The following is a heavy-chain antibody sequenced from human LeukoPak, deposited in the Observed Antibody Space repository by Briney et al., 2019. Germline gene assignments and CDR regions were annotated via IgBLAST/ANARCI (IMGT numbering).Heavy chain of an antibody. CDR1: GGSISSGALY. V-gene: IGHV4-31*11. CDR2: IHYTGST. CDR3: ARTAEVATQKQYFDY. J-gene: IGHJ4*02. D-gene: IGHD5-24*01. Sequence: SETLSLTCAVSGGSISSGALYWSWLRQHPGKGLEWIGFIHYTGSTFYNPSLKSRVTISVDTSTNQFSLKLSSVTAADTAVYYCARTAEVATQKQYFDYWGQGSLVTVSS.